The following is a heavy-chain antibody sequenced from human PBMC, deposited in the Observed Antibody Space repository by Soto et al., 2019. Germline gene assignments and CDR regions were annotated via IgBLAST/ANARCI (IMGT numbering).Heavy chain of an antibody. J-gene: IGHJ5*02. CDR3: ARGASP. CDR2: MNPNSGNT. CDR1: GYTFTSSD. V-gene: IGHV1-8*01. Sequence: QVQLVQSGAEVKKPGASVKVSCKASGYTFTSSDINWVRQATGQGLEWLGWMNPNSGNTGYAQKCQRRITLTRSTSINTAYLELSSLSSDDSAVYYCARGASPWGQGTLVTVSS.